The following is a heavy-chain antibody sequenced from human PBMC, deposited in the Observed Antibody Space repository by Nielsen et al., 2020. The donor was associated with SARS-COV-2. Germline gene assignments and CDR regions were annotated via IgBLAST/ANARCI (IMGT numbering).Heavy chain of an antibody. CDR2: ITGNNRNT. J-gene: IGHJ4*02. Sequence: GESLKISCAASGFTFSTYAMNWVRQAPGKGLEWISSITGNNRNTYYADSVKGRFSISRDNAKNSLFLQMNSLRAEDTAVYYCARGLGEVADYWGQGALVTVSS. D-gene: IGHD3-10*01. V-gene: IGHV3-21*01. CDR1: GFTFSTYA. CDR3: ARGLGEVADY.